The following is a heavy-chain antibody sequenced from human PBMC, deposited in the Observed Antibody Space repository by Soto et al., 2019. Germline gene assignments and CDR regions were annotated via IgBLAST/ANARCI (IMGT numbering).Heavy chain of an antibody. CDR2: IYPSGSI. Sequence: PSETLSLTCTVSGGSIRSWYWSWIRQPPGKGLEWIGHIYPSGSIDYNPSLKSRVTISSDTSESQFSLKVHSVTPADTAVYYCARGDGYNSAFDIWGQGTMVTV. J-gene: IGHJ3*02. D-gene: IGHD5-12*01. CDR1: GGSIRSWY. V-gene: IGHV4-59*01. CDR3: ARGDGYNSAFDI.